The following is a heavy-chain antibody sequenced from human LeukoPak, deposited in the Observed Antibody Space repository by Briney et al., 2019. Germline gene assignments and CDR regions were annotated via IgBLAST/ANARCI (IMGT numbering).Heavy chain of an antibody. CDR2: ISSDGNST. CDR3: ARWSGHSGHDY. J-gene: IGHJ4*02. Sequence: GGSLRLSCAASGFTFSSYWIHWVRQAPGKGLAWVSRISSDGNSTSYADSVKGRFTISRDNASNTLYLQTNSLRAEDTAVYYCARWSGHSGHDYWGQGSLVTVSS. CDR1: GFTFSSYW. D-gene: IGHD3-3*01. V-gene: IGHV3-74*01.